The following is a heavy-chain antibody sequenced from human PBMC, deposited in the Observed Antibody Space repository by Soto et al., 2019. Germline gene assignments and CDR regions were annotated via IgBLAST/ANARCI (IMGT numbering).Heavy chain of an antibody. D-gene: IGHD4-17*01. J-gene: IGHJ3*02. CDR1: GGSISSYY. V-gene: IGHV4-59*01. CDR3: ARLSYDYGDAFDI. CDR2: IYYSGST. Sequence: SETLSLTCTVSGGSISSYYWSWIRQPPGKGLEWIGYIYYSGSTNYNPSLKSRVTISVDTSKNQFSLKLSSVTAADTAVYYCARLSYDYGDAFDIWGQGTMVTVSS.